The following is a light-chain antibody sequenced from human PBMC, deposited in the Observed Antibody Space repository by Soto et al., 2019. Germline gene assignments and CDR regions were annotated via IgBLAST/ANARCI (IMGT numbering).Light chain of an antibody. Sequence: DIPMTQSPSSLSASVGDRVTITSRASQSISSYLNWYQQKPGKAPKLLIYAASSLQSGVPSRSSGSGSGTDFTLTNSSLQPEDFANYYCQQSYNILWTVGQGPQVEIK. CDR2: AAS. CDR1: QSISSY. J-gene: IGKJ1*01. CDR3: QQSYNILWT. V-gene: IGKV1-39*01.